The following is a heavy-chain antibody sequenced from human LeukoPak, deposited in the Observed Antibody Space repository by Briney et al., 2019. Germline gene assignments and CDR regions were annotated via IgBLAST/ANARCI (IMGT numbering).Heavy chain of an antibody. Sequence: GRSLRLSCAASGFTFSSYAMHWVRQAPGKGLEWVAVISYDGSNKYYADSVKGRFTISRDNSKNTLYLQMNSLRAEDTAVYYCARANTAMVSWGQGTLVTVSS. V-gene: IGHV3-30-3*01. CDR1: GFTFSSYA. CDR3: ARANTAMVS. J-gene: IGHJ4*02. CDR2: ISYDGSNK. D-gene: IGHD5-18*01.